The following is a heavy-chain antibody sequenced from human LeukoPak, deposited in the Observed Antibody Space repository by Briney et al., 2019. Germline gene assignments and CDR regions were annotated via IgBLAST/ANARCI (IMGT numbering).Heavy chain of an antibody. CDR1: GFTFSSYW. D-gene: IGHD4-17*01. CDR2: IKQDGSEK. V-gene: IGHV3-7*03. J-gene: IGHJ6*02. CDR3: ARAAGGDYARDYYYYGMDV. Sequence: PGGSLRLSCAASGFTFSSYWMSWVRQAPGKGLEWVANIKQDGSEKYYVDSVKGRFTISRDNAKNSLYLQVNGLRAEDTAVYYCARAAGGDYARDYYYYGMDVWGQGTTVTVSS.